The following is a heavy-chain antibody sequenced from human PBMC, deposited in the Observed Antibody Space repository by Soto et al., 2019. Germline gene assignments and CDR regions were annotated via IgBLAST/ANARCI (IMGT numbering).Heavy chain of an antibody. CDR3: ASDIMSVGPRANDAFDV. V-gene: IGHV1-3*01. Sequence: QVQLVQSGAEMKKPGASVNISCQASGFTFSDTLINWVRQGPGQGLEWMGWINPANGNTRYSESFKGRVTISSLSSAATDYVALIVLTTEGRAVYYCASDIMSVGPRANDAFDVWGQWTMVIVSS. D-gene: IGHD2-8*01. CDR1: GFTFSDTL. J-gene: IGHJ3*01. CDR2: INPANGNT.